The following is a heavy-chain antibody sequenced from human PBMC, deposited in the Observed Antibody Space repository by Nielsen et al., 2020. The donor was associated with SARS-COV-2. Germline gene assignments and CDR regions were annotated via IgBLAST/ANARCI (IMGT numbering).Heavy chain of an antibody. Sequence: VRQMPGKGLEWIGEINHSGSTNYNPSLKSRVTISVDTSKNQFSLKLSSVTAADTAVYYCARVKYDILTGLFRDYYYYYMDVWGKGTTVTVSS. D-gene: IGHD3-9*01. CDR3: ARVKYDILTGLFRDYYYYYMDV. J-gene: IGHJ6*03. CDR2: INHSGST. V-gene: IGHV4-34*01.